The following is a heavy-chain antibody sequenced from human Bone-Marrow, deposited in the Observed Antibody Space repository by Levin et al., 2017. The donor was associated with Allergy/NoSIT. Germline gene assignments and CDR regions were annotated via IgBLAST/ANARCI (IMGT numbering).Heavy chain of an antibody. CDR3: ARGNIAAAYFDY. V-gene: IGHV4-38-2*01. J-gene: IGHJ4*01. D-gene: IGHD6-13*01. CDR1: NYSISSHSY. Sequence: SETLSLTCAVSNYSISSHSYWAWIRQPPGKGLQWIGSVYHSGNTYYNPSLKGRLTISVETTKNQFFLTLNSVTAADTAVYYCARGNIAAAYFDYWGHGTRVTVSS. CDR2: VYHSGNT.